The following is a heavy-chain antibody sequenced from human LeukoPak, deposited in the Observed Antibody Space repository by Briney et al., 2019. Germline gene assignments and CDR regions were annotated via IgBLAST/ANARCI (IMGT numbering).Heavy chain of an antibody. Sequence: SETLPLTCTVSGGSISSYYWSWIRQPPGKGLEWIGEINHSGSTNYNPSLKSRVTISVDTSKNQFSLKLSSVTAADTAVYYCARGLISSNWGQGTLVTVSS. V-gene: IGHV4-34*01. D-gene: IGHD6-13*01. J-gene: IGHJ4*02. CDR3: ARGLISSN. CDR1: GGSISSYY. CDR2: INHSGST.